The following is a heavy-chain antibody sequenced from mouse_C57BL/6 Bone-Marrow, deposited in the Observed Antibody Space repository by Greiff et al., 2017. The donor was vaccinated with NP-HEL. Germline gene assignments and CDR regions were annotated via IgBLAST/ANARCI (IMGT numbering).Heavy chain of an antibody. Sequence: EVHLVESGGGLVKPGGSLKLSCAASGFTFSDYGMHWVRQAPEKGLEWVAYISSGSSTIYYADTVKGRFTISRDNAKNTLFLQMTSLRSEDTAMYYCATRITTVVAWYFDVWGTGTTVTVSS. CDR1: GFTFSDYG. J-gene: IGHJ1*03. V-gene: IGHV5-17*01. D-gene: IGHD1-1*01. CDR3: ATRITTVVAWYFDV. CDR2: ISSGSSTI.